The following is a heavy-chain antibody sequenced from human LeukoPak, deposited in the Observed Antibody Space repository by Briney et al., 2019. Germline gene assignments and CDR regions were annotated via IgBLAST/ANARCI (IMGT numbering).Heavy chain of an antibody. Sequence: GGSLRLSCAASGFTFSSYGMHWVRQAPGKGLEWVAVIWYDGSNKYYADSVKDRFTISRDNSKNTLYLQMNSLRAEDTAVYYCARDLNSGSYYYMDVWGKGTTVTVFS. D-gene: IGHD1-26*01. CDR3: ARDLNSGSYYYMDV. V-gene: IGHV3-33*01. CDR1: GFTFSSYG. J-gene: IGHJ6*03. CDR2: IWYDGSNK.